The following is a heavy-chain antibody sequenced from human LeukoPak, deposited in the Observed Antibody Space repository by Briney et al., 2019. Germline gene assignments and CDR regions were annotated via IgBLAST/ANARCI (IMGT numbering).Heavy chain of an antibody. V-gene: IGHV4-39*01. J-gene: IGHJ3*02. CDR3: ARQERITMIVVVITHAFDI. CDR2: IYYSGST. CDR1: GGSISSSSYY. Sequence: PSETLSLTCTVSGGSISSSSYYWGWIRQPPGKGLEWIGSIYYSGSTCYNPSLKSRVTISVDTSKNQFSLKLSSVTAADTAVYYCARQERITMIVVVITHAFDIWGQGTMVTVSS. D-gene: IGHD3-22*01.